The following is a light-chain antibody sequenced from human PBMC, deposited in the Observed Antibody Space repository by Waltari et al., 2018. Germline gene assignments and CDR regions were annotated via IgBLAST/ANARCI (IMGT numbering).Light chain of an antibody. V-gene: IGLV8-61*01. J-gene: IGLJ3*02. Sequence: YRQTPVQPPGTLIYRPKARCAGVHDRFSGSILGRKAALAITGAQADDESDYYCALYVGSAMCVFGGGTKLTVL. CDR2: RPK. CDR3: ALYVGSAMCV.